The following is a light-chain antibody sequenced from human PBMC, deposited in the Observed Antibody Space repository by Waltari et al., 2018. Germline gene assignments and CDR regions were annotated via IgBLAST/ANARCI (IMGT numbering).Light chain of an antibody. CDR2: RNN. CDR1: SSNIGSNY. CDR3: AAWDDSLSGRV. J-gene: IGLJ3*02. Sequence: QSVLTQPPSASGTPGQRVTISCSGSSSNIGSNYVYWYQQLPGTAPNLLIYRNNQRPHGVPVRFSGSKSGTSASLAISGLRSEDEADYYCAAWDDSLSGRVFGGGTKLTVL. V-gene: IGLV1-47*01.